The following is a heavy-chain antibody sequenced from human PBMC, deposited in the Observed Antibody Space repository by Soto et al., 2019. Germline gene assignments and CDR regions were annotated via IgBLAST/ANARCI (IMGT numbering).Heavy chain of an antibody. CDR1: GFTVSSYA. V-gene: IGHV3-23*01. Sequence: EVQLLESGGGLVQPGGSLRLSCAASGFTVSSYAMSWVRQAPGKGLEWVSVISGSGSTYSADSVKGRFTISRDSSKNTVYLQMNSLRAEDTAVYYCATALRSTFTTGYYLDVWGRGTTVTVPS. CDR2: ISGSGST. D-gene: IGHD4-17*01. CDR3: ATALRSTFTTGYYLDV. J-gene: IGHJ6*03.